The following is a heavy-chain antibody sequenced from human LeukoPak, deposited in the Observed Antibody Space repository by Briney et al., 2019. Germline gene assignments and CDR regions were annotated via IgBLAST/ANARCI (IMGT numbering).Heavy chain of an antibody. Sequence: SETLSLTCTVSGYSIRSYSWRWVRQPPGRGLEWIGYIYYSGSTTYNPSLKSRVTISLDTSKNQFSLKLSSVTAADTAVYYCAGDYGSGSYRFDYWGQGTLVTVSS. J-gene: IGHJ4*02. CDR1: GYSIRSYS. D-gene: IGHD3-10*01. CDR3: AGDYGSGSYRFDY. CDR2: IYYSGST. V-gene: IGHV4-59*12.